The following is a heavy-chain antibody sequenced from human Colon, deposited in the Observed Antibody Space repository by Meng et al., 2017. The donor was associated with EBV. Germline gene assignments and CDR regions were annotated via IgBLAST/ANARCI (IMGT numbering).Heavy chain of an antibody. CDR1: GDSISSGDYS. Sequence: HLPLQESAPGLVQPSPSLSLTCAVSGDSISSGDYSWSWIRQPPGQGLEWIGYIYHGGTTYNTSLKSRVTISVDNSKNQFSLRLTSVTAADTAVYYCARGPYCGGDCYWFDPWGQGTLVTVSS. J-gene: IGHJ5*02. D-gene: IGHD2-21*02. V-gene: IGHV4-30-2*01. CDR2: IYHGGTT. CDR3: ARGPYCGGDCYWFDP.